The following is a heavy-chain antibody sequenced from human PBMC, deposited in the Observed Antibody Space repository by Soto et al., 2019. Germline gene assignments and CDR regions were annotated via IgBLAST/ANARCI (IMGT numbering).Heavy chain of an antibody. D-gene: IGHD2-15*01. CDR2: IIPIFGTA. V-gene: IGHV1-69*12. Sequence: QVQLVQSGAEVKKPGSSVKVSCKASGGTFSSYAISWVRQAPGQGLEWMGGIIPIFGTANYAQKFQGRVTITADESTRTAYRGLSSLGSEDTAVYYCARGGGGSANWFDPWGQGTLVTVSS. CDR3: ARGGGGSANWFDP. J-gene: IGHJ5*02. CDR1: GGTFSSYA.